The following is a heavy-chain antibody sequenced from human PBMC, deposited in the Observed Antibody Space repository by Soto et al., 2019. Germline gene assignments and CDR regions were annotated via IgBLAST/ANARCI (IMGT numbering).Heavy chain of an antibody. D-gene: IGHD6-19*01. CDR3: AGSSGYSSGWYDY. CDR1: GGSLSSYF. V-gene: IGHV4-59*08. J-gene: IGHJ4*02. CDR2: IYYSGST. Sequence: PSETLSLTCSVSGGSLSSYFWSWIRQPPGKGLEWIGYIYYSGSTNYSPSLKSRVAISVETSKNQCTLKLSSVTAADTAVYYCAGSSGYSSGWYDYWGQGTLVTVSS.